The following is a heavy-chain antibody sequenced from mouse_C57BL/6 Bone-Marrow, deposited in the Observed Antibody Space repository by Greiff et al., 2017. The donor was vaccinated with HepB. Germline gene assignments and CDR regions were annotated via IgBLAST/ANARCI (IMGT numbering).Heavy chain of an antibody. CDR2: SYPGDGDT. CDR1: GYAFSSSW. J-gene: IGHJ2*01. D-gene: IGHD2-5*01. Sequence: QVQLKESGPELVKPGASVKISCKASGYAFSSSWMNWVKQRPGKGLEWIGRSYPGDGDTNYNGKFKGKATLTADKSSSTAYMQLSSLTSEDSAVYFCAREGGYYRNHYFDYWGQGTTLTVSS. V-gene: IGHV1-82*01. CDR3: AREGGYYRNHYFDY.